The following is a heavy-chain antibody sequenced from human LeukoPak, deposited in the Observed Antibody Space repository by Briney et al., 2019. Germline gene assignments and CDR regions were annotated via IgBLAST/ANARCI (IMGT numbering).Heavy chain of an antibody. V-gene: IGHV4-39*07. CDR1: GGSISSSSYY. J-gene: IGHJ5*02. CDR2: IYYSGST. D-gene: IGHD3-22*01. CDR3: ARRLITMIVVVRYKWYDP. Sequence: SETLSLTCTVSGGSISSSSYYWGWIRQPPGKGLEWIGSIYYSGSTYYNPSLKSRVTISVDTSKNQFSLKLSSVTAADTAVYYCARRLITMIVVVRYKWYDPWGQGTLVTVSS.